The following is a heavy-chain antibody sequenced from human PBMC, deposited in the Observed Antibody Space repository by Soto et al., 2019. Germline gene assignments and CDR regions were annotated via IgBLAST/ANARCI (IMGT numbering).Heavy chain of an antibody. CDR1: GGSISSSSYY. J-gene: IGHJ5*02. V-gene: IGHV4-39*01. CDR3: ARRADYGDLNWFDP. CDR2: IYYSGST. Sequence: SETLSLTCTVSGGSISSSSYYWGWIRQPPGKGLEWIGSIYYSGSTYYNPSLKSRVTISADTSKNQFSLKLSSVTAADTAVYYCARRADYGDLNWFDPWGQGTLVTVSS. D-gene: IGHD4-17*01.